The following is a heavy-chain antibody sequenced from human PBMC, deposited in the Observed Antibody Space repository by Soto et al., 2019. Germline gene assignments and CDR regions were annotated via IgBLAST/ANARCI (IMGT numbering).Heavy chain of an antibody. CDR3: ELRLRDYGLGRERANYFDN. CDR2: IYWDDDK. CDR1: GFSLSTTGVG. Sequence: QITLKESGPTLVRPTQTLTLTCTFSGFSLSTTGVGVGWIRQPPGKALEWLALIYWDDDKRYSPSLKSRLTIPKDTSKNEVILTMTNMDPVDKATYYCELRLRDYGLGRERANYFDNWGQGTRVTVSS. D-gene: IGHD3-10*01. V-gene: IGHV2-5*02. J-gene: IGHJ4*02.